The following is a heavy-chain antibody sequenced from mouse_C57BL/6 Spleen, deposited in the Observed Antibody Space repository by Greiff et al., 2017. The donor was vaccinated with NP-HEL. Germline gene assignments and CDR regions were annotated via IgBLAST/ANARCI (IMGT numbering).Heavy chain of an antibody. CDR2: IDPSDSYT. D-gene: IGHD1-1*01. Sequence: QVQLQQPGAELVMPGASVKLSCKASGYTFTSYWMHWVKQRPGQGLEWIGEIDPSDSYTNYNQKFKGKSTLTVDKSSSTAYMQLSSLTSEDSAVYYCAKTLTTVVARGAMDYWGQGTSVTVSS. CDR1: GYTFTSYW. CDR3: AKTLTTVVARGAMDY. V-gene: IGHV1-69*01. J-gene: IGHJ4*01.